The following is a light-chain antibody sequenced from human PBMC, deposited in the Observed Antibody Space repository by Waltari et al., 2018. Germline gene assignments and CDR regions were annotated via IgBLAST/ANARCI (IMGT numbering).Light chain of an antibody. Sequence: NYILTQPHSVSESPGMTVPISCSRSSGRIASNFVQWYQKHPGSAPTTVIYEYDQRPSGVPVRFSGSIDSSSNSASLTISGLKTEDEADYYCQSYDNSDHVVFGGGTKLTVL. J-gene: IGLJ2*01. CDR2: EYD. V-gene: IGLV6-57*03. CDR1: SGRIASNF. CDR3: QSYDNSDHVV.